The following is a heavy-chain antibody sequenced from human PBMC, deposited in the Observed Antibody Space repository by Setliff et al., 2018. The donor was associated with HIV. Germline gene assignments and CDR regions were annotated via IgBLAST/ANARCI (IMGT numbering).Heavy chain of an antibody. CDR2: INAANGNT. CDR3: ASDRGDTMILVVTTGAFDI. CDR1: GYTFTKYG. V-gene: IGHV1-3*01. J-gene: IGHJ3*02. D-gene: IGHD3-22*01. Sequence: ASVKVSCKASGYTFTKYGMHWVRQAPGQRLEWMGWINAANGNTEYSQKFQGRVTITRDTSANTAYMELSSLRSEDTAVYYCASDRGDTMILVVTTGAFDIWGQVTMVTVSS.